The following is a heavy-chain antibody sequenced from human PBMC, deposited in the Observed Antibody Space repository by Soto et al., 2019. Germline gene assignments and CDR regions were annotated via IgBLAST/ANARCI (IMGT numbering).Heavy chain of an antibody. CDR1: GYTFTSYY. J-gene: IGHJ4*02. CDR3: ARVRRYYDISTGYYKNPFDY. Sequence: GASVKVSCKASGYTFTSYYMHWVRQAPGQGLEWMGIINPSGGSTSYAQKFQGRVTMTRDTSTSTVYMELSSLRSEDTAVYYCARVRRYYDISTGYYKNPFDYWGQGTLVTVSS. V-gene: IGHV1-46*01. D-gene: IGHD3-9*01. CDR2: INPSGGST.